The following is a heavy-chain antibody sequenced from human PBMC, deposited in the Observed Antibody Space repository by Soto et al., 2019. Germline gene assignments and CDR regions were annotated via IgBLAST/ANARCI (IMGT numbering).Heavy chain of an antibody. Sequence: ASVKVFCKACGYTFTSYDIICVRQATEQGLEWMGWMNPSTGNTDSAEKFQGRLTMTRNTSISTVSLKLSSVTAADTAVYYCARDSSDCSGGSCSYNWFDPWGQGTLVTVSS. D-gene: IGHD2-15*01. J-gene: IGHJ5*02. CDR3: ARDSSDCSGGSCSYNWFDP. CDR1: GYTFTSYD. CDR2: MNPSTGNT. V-gene: IGHV1-8*01.